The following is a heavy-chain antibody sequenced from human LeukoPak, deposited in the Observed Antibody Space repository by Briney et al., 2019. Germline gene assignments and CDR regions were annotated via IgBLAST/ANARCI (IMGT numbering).Heavy chain of an antibody. Sequence: GRSLRLSCAASRLTFINYAMHWVRQAPGKGLEWVAFISFDGAIIYYADSVKGRFTISRDNSENTLYLQMNSLRAEDTAVYYCARDDFIVATIGDYWGQGTRVTVSS. V-gene: IGHV3-30-3*01. CDR3: ARDDFIVATIGDY. CDR1: RLTFINYA. J-gene: IGHJ4*02. CDR2: ISFDGAII. D-gene: IGHD5-12*01.